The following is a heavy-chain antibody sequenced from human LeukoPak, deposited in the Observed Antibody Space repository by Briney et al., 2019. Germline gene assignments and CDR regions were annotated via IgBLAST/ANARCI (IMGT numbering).Heavy chain of an antibody. CDR1: GGSISSGGYY. J-gene: IGHJ6*02. D-gene: IGHD5-12*01. Sequence: TSEALSLTCTVSGGSISSGGYYWNWIRQHPGKGLEWIGYIYYSGSTYYNPSLRSRVTISVDTSKNQFSLKLSSVTAADTAVYYCAREEGAYDVTDTFEGYGMDVWGQGTTVTVSS. V-gene: IGHV4-31*03. CDR2: IYYSGST. CDR3: AREEGAYDVTDTFEGYGMDV.